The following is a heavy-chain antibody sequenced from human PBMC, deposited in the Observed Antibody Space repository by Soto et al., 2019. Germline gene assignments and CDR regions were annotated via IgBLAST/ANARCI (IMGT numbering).Heavy chain of an antibody. CDR3: ARVRGLLRSHDAFEI. D-gene: IGHD4-17*01. J-gene: IGHJ3*02. CDR2: ISSSSTYT. V-gene: IGHV3-11*06. Sequence: GSLRLSCAASGFLFSDYYTNWSRQSAGKGLEWVSYISSSSTYTNYADSVKGRFTSSRDNANNSLFLQMNSLRAEDTAVYYCARVRGLLRSHDAFEIWGQGTMVTVSS. CDR1: GFLFSDYY.